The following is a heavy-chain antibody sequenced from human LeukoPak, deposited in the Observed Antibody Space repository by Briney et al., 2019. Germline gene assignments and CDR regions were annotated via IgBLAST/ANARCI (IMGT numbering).Heavy chain of an antibody. D-gene: IGHD3-10*01. CDR1: GGSVSSGSYY. CDR2: IYYSGST. CDR3: ASGAYGSGSYWSRWFDP. Sequence: SETLSLTCTVSGGSVSSGSYYWSWIRQPPGKGLEWIGYIYYSGSTNYNPSLKSRVTISVDTSKNQFSLKLSSVTAADTAVYYCASGAYGSGSYWSRWFDPWGQGTLVTVSS. V-gene: IGHV4-61*01. J-gene: IGHJ5*02.